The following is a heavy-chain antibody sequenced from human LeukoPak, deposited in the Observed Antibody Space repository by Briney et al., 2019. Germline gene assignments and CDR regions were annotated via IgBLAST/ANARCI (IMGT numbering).Heavy chain of an antibody. CDR3: ARHRVGYYYDSSGYRDAFDI. J-gene: IGHJ3*02. CDR1: GGSFSGYY. Sequence: KPSETLSLTCAVYGGSFSGYYWSWIRQPPGKGLEWIGEINHSGSTYYNPSLKSRVTISVDTSKNQFSLKLSSVTAADTAVYYCARHRVGYYYDSSGYRDAFDIWGQGTMVTVSS. D-gene: IGHD3-22*01. CDR2: INHSGST. V-gene: IGHV4-34*01.